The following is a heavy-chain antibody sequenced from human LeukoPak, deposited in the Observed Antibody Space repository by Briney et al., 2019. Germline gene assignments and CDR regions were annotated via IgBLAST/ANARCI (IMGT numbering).Heavy chain of an antibody. CDR2: ISGSGDNT. CDR1: GFTFSGYV. Sequence: GGSLRLSCAASGFASGFTFSGYVMNWVRQVPGKGLEWVSVISGSGDNTYYADSVKGRFTISRDNSKNTLYLQMNSLRAEDTAVYYCAKSVLVPAGIIDYWGQGTLVSVSS. CDR3: AKSVLVPAGIIDY. D-gene: IGHD2-2*02. J-gene: IGHJ4*02. V-gene: IGHV3-23*01.